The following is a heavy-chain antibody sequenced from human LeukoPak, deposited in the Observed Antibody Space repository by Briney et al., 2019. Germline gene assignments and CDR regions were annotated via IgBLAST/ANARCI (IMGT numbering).Heavy chain of an antibody. CDR3: ARYCSGGSCYGGFDP. CDR2: IYHSGST. V-gene: IGHV4-30-2*01. D-gene: IGHD2-15*01. J-gene: IGHJ5*02. CDR1: GGSISSGGYS. Sequence: PSETLSLTCAVSGGSISSGGYSWSWIRQPPGKGLEWIGYIYHSGSTYYNPSLKSRVTISVDRSKNQFSLKPSSVTAADTAVYYCARYCSGGSCYGGFDPWGQGTLVTVSS.